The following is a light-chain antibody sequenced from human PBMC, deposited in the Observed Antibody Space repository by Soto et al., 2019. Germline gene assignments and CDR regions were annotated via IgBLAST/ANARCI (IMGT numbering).Light chain of an antibody. V-gene: IGKV3-15*01. Sequence: EVVMTQSPATLSVSPGERATLSCRASQSVSSNLAWYQQKPGQAPGRLIYGASTRATGIPARFSGSGSGTEFTLTISSLQSEDFAVYYCQQYNNWPPWTFGQGTKVEIK. CDR2: GAS. CDR3: QQYNNWPPWT. J-gene: IGKJ1*01. CDR1: QSVSSN.